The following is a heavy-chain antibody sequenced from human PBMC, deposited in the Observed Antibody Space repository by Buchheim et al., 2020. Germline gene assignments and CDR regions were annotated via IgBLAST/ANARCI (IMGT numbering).Heavy chain of an antibody. J-gene: IGHJ4*02. D-gene: IGHD3-10*01. CDR2: ISYDGGKK. V-gene: IGHV3-30*18. CDR3: AKSMGFEDYFDF. Sequence: VPLVASGGGVVQPGRSLRLSCAASGFSFSSYGMHWVRQAPGKGLEWVSVISYDGGKKFYADSVKGRFTISRDNSKNTLSLQMNGLRPEDTAVYYCAKSMGFEDYFDFWGQGTL. CDR1: GFSFSSYG.